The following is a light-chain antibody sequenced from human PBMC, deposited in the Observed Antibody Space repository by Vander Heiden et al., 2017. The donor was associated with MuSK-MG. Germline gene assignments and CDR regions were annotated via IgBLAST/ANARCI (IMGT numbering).Light chain of an antibody. J-gene: IGKJ1*01. CDR1: QDIRNW. V-gene: IGKV1-12*01. Sequence: DKQMNTSPSSLSASVGDRITITCRASQDIRNWLAWYQQKPGKAPRLLIYAASSLQSGVPSRFSGSGSGTDFTLTISSLQPEDFATYYCQQANSFPRTFGQGTKVEIK. CDR3: QQANSFPRT. CDR2: AAS.